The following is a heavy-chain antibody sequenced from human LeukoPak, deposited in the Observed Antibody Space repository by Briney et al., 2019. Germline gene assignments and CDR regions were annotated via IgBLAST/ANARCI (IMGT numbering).Heavy chain of an antibody. CDR3: AADSSSWYDFDY. D-gene: IGHD6-13*01. Sequence: ASVKVSCKASGYTFSSYGISWVRQAPGQGLEWMGWINPNSGGTNYAQKFQGRVTMTRDTSISTAYMELSRLRSDDTAVYYCAADSSSWYDFDYWGQGTLVTVSS. V-gene: IGHV1-2*02. CDR2: INPNSGGT. J-gene: IGHJ4*02. CDR1: GYTFSSYG.